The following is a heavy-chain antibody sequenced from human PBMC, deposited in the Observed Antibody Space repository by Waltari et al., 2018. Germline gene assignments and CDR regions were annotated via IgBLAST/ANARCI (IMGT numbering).Heavy chain of an antibody. CDR2: INPSGGST. CDR1: GYTFTSYY. D-gene: IGHD5-18*01. V-gene: IGHV1-46*01. J-gene: IGHJ6*02. Sequence: QVQLVQSGAEVKKPGASVKVSCKASGYTFTSYYMHWVRQAPGQGLEWMGIINPSGGSTSYAKKFQGRVTMTRDTSTSTVYMELSSLRSEDTAVYYCARRLYAMVTDYGMDVWGQGTTVTVSS. CDR3: ARRLYAMVTDYGMDV.